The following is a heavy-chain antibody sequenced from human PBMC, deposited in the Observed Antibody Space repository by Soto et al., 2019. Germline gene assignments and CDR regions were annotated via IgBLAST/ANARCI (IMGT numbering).Heavy chain of an antibody. J-gene: IGHJ6*02. V-gene: IGHV1-2*04. Sequence: ASLKVSCKSSGYTFTGYYIHWVRQAPGQGLEWMGWINPNSGGTNYAQKFQGWVTMTRDTSISTAYMELSRLRSDDTAVYYCARDSSPLAARPLYYYYYGMDVWGQGTTVTVSS. CDR2: INPNSGGT. CDR3: ARDSSPLAARPLYYYYYGMDV. D-gene: IGHD6-6*01. CDR1: GYTFTGYY.